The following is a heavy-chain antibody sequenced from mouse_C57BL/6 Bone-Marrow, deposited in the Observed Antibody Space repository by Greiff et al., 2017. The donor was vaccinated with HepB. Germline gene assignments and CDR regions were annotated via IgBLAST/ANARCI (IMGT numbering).Heavy chain of an antibody. Sequence: QVQLQQPGAELVKPGASVKLSCKASGYTFTSYWMHWVKQRPGQGLEWIGMIHPNSGSTNYNEKFKSKATLTVDKSSSTAYMQLSSLTSEDAAVYYCASRRKGNYSNYDYAMDYWGQGTSVTVSS. V-gene: IGHV1-64*01. D-gene: IGHD2-5*01. CDR3: ASRRKGNYSNYDYAMDY. CDR1: GYTFTSYW. CDR2: IHPNSGST. J-gene: IGHJ4*01.